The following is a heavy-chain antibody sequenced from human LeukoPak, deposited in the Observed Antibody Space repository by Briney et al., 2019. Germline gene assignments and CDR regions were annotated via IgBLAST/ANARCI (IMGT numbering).Heavy chain of an antibody. Sequence: SQTLSLTCAISGDSVSRNTAGWNWIRQSPSRGLEWLGRTYYRSKWYNDYAVSVKSRITVNPDTSKNQFSLHLNSMTPEDTAVYYCARSRYGAFDIWGRGTMVTVSS. CDR1: GDSVSRNTAG. CDR3: ARSRYGAFDI. D-gene: IGHD1-14*01. V-gene: IGHV6-1*01. J-gene: IGHJ3*02. CDR2: TYYRSKWYN.